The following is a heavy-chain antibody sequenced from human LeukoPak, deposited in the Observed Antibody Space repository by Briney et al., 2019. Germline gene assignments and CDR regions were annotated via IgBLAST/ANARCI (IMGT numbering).Heavy chain of an antibody. CDR1: GFTFDNHA. Sequence: GGSLRLSCAASGFTFDNHAIHWVRQAPGKGLEWVSGISCSGNTYYADSVKGRFTISRDNSKNLVNLQMNSLRAEDTAIYYCVKGRMSEDGLDFWGQGSLVTVSS. V-gene: IGHV3-23*01. CDR3: VKGRMSEDGLDF. CDR2: ISCSGNT. J-gene: IGHJ4*02. D-gene: IGHD5-24*01.